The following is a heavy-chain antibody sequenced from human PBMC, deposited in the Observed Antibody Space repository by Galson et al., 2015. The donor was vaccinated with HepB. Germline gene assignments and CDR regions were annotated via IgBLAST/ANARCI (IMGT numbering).Heavy chain of an antibody. CDR3: ARDFLGSGAISPTDY. CDR1: GFTFTNYA. D-gene: IGHD2/OR15-2a*01. J-gene: IGHJ4*02. V-gene: IGHV3-23*01. Sequence: SLRLSCAASGFTFTNYAMHWVRQAPGKGLEWVPAITASGGSTYYADSVKGRFTVSRDNSKNTLYLHMNSLRAEDTALYYCARDFLGSGAISPTDYWGQGIHVTVSS. CDR2: ITASGGST.